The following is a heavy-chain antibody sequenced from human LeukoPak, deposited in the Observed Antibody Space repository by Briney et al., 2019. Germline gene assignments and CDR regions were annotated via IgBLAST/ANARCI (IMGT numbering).Heavy chain of an antibody. J-gene: IGHJ3*02. CDR1: GYTFTSYD. CDR2: MNPNSGNT. V-gene: IGHV1-8*01. Sequence: ASVKVSCKVSGYTFTSYDINWVRQATGQGLEWMGWMNPNSGNTGYAQKFQGRVTITRNTSISTAYMELSSLRSEDTAVYYCAREGATEAFDIWGQGTMVTVSS. CDR3: AREGATEAFDI.